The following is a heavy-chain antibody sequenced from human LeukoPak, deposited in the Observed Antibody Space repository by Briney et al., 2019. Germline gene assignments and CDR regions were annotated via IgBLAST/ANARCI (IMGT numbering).Heavy chain of an antibody. CDR3: ARASNRSGSYFYYYGMDV. CDR1: GGSISSGGYY. Sequence: PSQTLSLTCTVSGGSISSGGYYWTWIRQHPGKGLEWIGFIYYSGGTYYNPSLKSRVSISVDTSKNQFPLKLSSVTAADTAVYYCARASNRSGSYFYYYGMDVWGQGTTVTVSS. D-gene: IGHD3-10*01. CDR2: IYYSGGT. J-gene: IGHJ6*02. V-gene: IGHV4-31*03.